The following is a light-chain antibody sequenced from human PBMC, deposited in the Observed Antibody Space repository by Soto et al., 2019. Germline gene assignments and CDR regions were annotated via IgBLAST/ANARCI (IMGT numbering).Light chain of an antibody. CDR1: QSVSSSY. V-gene: IGKV3-20*01. J-gene: IGKJ4*01. CDR3: QQYGSSLPLT. Sequence: EIVLTQSPGTLSLSPGERATLSCRASQSVSSSYLAWYQQKPGQAPRLLIYGASSRATGIPDRFSGSGSGTDFTLTIRRLEPEDFAVYYCQQYGSSLPLTFGGGTKVELK. CDR2: GAS.